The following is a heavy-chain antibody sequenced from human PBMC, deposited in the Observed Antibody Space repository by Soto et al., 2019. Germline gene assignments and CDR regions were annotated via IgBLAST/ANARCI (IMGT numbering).Heavy chain of an antibody. CDR3: ARRGGGYSQFDT. Sequence: SATLSLTCTVSGGSFSSSNYYWGWIRQSPGKGLEWIGNIFYGGGSGVAYYSPSLKSRVTISVDTSKNQFSLNMRSLTAADTAVCLWARRGGGYSQFDTWGQGKLVTISS. CDR2: IFYGGGSGVA. CDR1: GGSFSSSNYY. D-gene: IGHD3-16*01. V-gene: IGHV4-39*01. J-gene: IGHJ4*02.